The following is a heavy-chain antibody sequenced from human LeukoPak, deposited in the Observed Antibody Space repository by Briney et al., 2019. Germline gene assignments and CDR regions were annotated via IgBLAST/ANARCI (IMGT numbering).Heavy chain of an antibody. Sequence: PSETLSLTCAVYGGSFSGYYWSWIRQPPGKGLEWIGEITHSGSTNYNPSLKSRVTISVDTSKNQFSLKLSSVTAADTAVYYCARVQIVVVVAATLRREYYFDYWGQGTLVTVSS. CDR1: GGSFSGYY. CDR2: ITHSGST. CDR3: ARVQIVVVVAATLRREYYFDY. J-gene: IGHJ4*02. V-gene: IGHV4-34*01. D-gene: IGHD2-15*01.